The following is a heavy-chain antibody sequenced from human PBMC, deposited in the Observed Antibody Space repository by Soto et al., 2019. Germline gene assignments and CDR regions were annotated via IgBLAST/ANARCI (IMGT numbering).Heavy chain of an antibody. J-gene: IGHJ5*02. CDR3: ARVTAVVPAARHLGWFDP. CDR1: GFTVSSNY. D-gene: IGHD2-2*01. Sequence: TGGSLRLSCAASGFTVSSNYMSWVRQAPGKGLEWVSVIYSGGSTYYADSVKGRFTISRHNSKNTLYLQMNSLRAEDTAVYYCARVTAVVPAARHLGWFDPWGQGTLVTVSS. V-gene: IGHV3-53*04. CDR2: IYSGGST.